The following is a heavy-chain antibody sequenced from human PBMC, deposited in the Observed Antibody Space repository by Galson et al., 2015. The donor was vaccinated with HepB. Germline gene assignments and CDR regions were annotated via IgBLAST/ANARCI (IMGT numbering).Heavy chain of an antibody. Sequence: SVKVSCKASGYTFSSYAITWVRQAPGQGLKWMGWISANNRNTDYARKFQGRVTMTTDTSTTTAYMELRSLGSDDTAVYYCARGAFVAVISAVENNWFDPWGQGTLVTVSS. J-gene: IGHJ5*02. CDR2: ISANNRNT. CDR3: ARGAFVAVISAVENNWFDP. V-gene: IGHV1-18*01. D-gene: IGHD2-15*01. CDR1: GYTFSSYA.